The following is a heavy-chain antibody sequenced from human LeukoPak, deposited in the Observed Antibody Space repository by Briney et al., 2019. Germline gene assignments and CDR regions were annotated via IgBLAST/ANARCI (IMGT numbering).Heavy chain of an antibody. CDR1: GFTFSSYE. V-gene: IGHV3-48*03. CDR2: ISSSGSTI. CDR3: ARSPEDIVVVPAAFDY. J-gene: IGHJ4*02. D-gene: IGHD2-2*01. Sequence: GGSLRLSCAASGFTFSSYEMNWVRQAPGKRLEWVSYISSSGSTIYYADSVKGRFTISRDNAKNSLYLQMNSLRAEDTAVYYCARSPEDIVVVPAAFDYWGQGTLVTVSS.